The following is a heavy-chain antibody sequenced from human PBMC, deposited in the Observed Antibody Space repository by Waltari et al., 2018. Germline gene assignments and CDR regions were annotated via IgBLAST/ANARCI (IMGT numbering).Heavy chain of an antibody. CDR1: GYTFTGYY. D-gene: IGHD3-9*01. V-gene: IGHV1-2*04. J-gene: IGHJ6*02. Sequence: QVQLVQSGAEVKKPGASVKVSCKASGYTFTGYYMHWVRQAPGQGLEWMGWINPNSGGTNYAQKFQGWVTMTRDTAISTAYMELNRLRSDDTAVYYCARARLVKYYDIWTGHSGTWGMDVWGQGTTVTVSS. CDR3: ARARLVKYYDIWTGHSGTWGMDV. CDR2: INPNSGGT.